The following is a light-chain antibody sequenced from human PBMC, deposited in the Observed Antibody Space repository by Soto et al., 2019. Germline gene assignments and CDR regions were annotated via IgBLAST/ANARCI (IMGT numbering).Light chain of an antibody. V-gene: IGKV1-5*03. CDR2: KAS. CDR3: QHYNSYSAA. Sequence: DIQITESPSTLSGSVGDRVTITCRASQTISSWLAWYQQKPGKAPTLLIYKASTLKSGVPSRFSGSGSGTEFTLTISSMQPDDFANYYCQHYNSYSAAFGQGTKVDIK. J-gene: IGKJ1*01. CDR1: QTISSW.